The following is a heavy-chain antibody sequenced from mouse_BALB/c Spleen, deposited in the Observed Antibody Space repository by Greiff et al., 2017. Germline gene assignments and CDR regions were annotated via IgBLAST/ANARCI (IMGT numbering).Heavy chain of an antibody. Sequence: EVHLVESGGGLVKPGGSLKLSCAASGFTFSSYAMSWVRQTPEKRLEWVASISSGGSTYYPDSVKGRFTISRDNARNILYLQMSSLRSEDTAMYYCARVGPGASGFAYWGQGTLVTVSA. CDR1: GFTFSSYA. CDR3: ARVGPGASGFAY. CDR2: ISSGGST. D-gene: IGHD4-1*01. V-gene: IGHV5-6-5*01. J-gene: IGHJ3*01.